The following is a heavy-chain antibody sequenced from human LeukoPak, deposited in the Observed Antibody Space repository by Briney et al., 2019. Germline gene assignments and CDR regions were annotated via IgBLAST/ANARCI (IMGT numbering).Heavy chain of an antibody. Sequence: ASVKVSCKASGYTFTSYGISWVRQAPGQGREWMGWISAYNGNTNYAQKLQGRVTMTTDTSTSTAYMELRSLRSDDTAVYYCARVGYSYGRNYFDYWGQGTLVTVSS. J-gene: IGHJ4*02. CDR2: ISAYNGNT. CDR3: ARVGYSYGRNYFDY. V-gene: IGHV1-18*01. D-gene: IGHD5-18*01. CDR1: GYTFTSYG.